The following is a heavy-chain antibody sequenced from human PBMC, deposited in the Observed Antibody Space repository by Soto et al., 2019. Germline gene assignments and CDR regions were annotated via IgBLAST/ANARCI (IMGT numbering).Heavy chain of an antibody. V-gene: IGHV3-21*01. D-gene: IGHD2-15*01. CDR2: ISSSSSYI. CDR1: GFTFSSYS. CDR3: ATTKYCSGGSCYSGYYFDY. J-gene: IGHJ4*02. Sequence: GGSLRLSCAASGFTFSSYSMNWVRQAPGKGLEWVSSISSSSSYIYYADSVKGRFTISRDNAKNSLYLQMNSLRAEDTAVYYCATTKYCSGGSCYSGYYFDYWGQGTLVTVSS.